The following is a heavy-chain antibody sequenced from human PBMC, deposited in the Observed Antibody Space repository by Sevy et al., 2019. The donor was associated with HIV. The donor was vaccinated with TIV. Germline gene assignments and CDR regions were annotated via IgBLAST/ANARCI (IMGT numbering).Heavy chain of an antibody. J-gene: IGHJ4*01. D-gene: IGHD1-26*01. CDR3: TRDDIYSHPWEFDW. CDR2: FNPNNGDS. Sequence: ASVKVSCKASGFTFSDYYMHWERQAPGQGLEWMGWFNPNNGDSRSAQKFQGRVTLTGDMSISTAYMELTRLRSDDTAIYFCTRDDIYSHPWEFDWWGHGALVTVSS. CDR1: GFTFSDYY. V-gene: IGHV1-2*02.